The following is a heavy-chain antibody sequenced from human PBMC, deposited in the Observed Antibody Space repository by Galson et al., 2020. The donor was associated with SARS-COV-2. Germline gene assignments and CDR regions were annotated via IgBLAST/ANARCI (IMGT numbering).Heavy chain of an antibody. V-gene: IGHV4-59*01. Sequence: SETLSLTCTVSGGSISSYYWSWIRQPPGKGLEWIGYIHHSGSPNYNPSLKSRVTISVDTSKNQFSLKLSSVTAADTAVYYCARVQGSEYSSGWYRYYYYMDVWVKGTTVTVSS. J-gene: IGHJ6*03. CDR2: IHHSGSP. D-gene: IGHD6-19*01. CDR3: ARVQGSEYSSGWYRYYYYMDV. CDR1: GGSISSYY.